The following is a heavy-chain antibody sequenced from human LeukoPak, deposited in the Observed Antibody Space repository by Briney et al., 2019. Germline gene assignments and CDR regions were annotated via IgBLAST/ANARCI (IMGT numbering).Heavy chain of an antibody. CDR3: AKGPRQQLVTRFDN. CDR1: GFTFSTHA. CDR2: ISASGGST. J-gene: IGHJ4*02. Sequence: GGSLRLSCAASGFTFSTHAMSWVRQAPGKGLEWVSDISASGGSTYYADSVKGRFTVSRDNSKNTLYLQMSSLRAGDTAVYYCAKGPRQQLVTRFDNWGQGTLVTVSS. V-gene: IGHV3-23*01. D-gene: IGHD6-13*01.